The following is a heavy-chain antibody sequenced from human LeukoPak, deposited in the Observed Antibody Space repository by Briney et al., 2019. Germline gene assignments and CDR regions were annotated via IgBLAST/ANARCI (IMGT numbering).Heavy chain of an antibody. CDR1: GGSFSIYT. V-gene: IGHV1-69*06. Sequence: SVKVSCKASGGSFSIYTISWVREAPGQGLEWMGGNIPIFGTANYAQKLQGRVTITADKYTSTAYMELSSLRSEDTAVYYCASVDSSGWTGPFDYWGQGTLVTVSS. CDR3: ASVDSSGWTGPFDY. D-gene: IGHD6-19*01. J-gene: IGHJ4*02. CDR2: NIPIFGTA.